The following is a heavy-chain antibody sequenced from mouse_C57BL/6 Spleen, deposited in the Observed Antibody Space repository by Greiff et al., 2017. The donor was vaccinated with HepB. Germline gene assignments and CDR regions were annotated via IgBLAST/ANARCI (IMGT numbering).Heavy chain of an antibody. V-gene: IGHV1-61*01. D-gene: IGHD2-3*01. CDR2: IYPSDSET. CDR3: ARMLDGYSWFAY. CDR1: GYTFTSYW. Sequence: QVQLKQSGAELVRPGSSVKLSCKASGYTFTSYWMDWVKQRPGQGLEWIGNIYPSDSETHYNQKFKDKATLTVDKSSSTAYMQLSSLTSEDSAVYYCARMLDGYSWFAYWGQGTLVTVSA. J-gene: IGHJ3*01.